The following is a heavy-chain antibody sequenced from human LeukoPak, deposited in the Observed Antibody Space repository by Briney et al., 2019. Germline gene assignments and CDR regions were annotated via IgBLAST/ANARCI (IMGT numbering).Heavy chain of an antibody. CDR3: ARGGYCSGGSCYSGYYFDY. Sequence: PSETLSLTCTVSGGSISSYYWSWIRQPAGKGLEWIGRIYTSGSTNYNPSLKSRVTVSVDTSKNQFSLKLSSVTAADTAVYYCARGGYCSGGSCYSGYYFDYWGQGTLVTVSS. V-gene: IGHV4-4*07. J-gene: IGHJ4*02. CDR2: IYTSGST. D-gene: IGHD2-15*01. CDR1: GGSISSYY.